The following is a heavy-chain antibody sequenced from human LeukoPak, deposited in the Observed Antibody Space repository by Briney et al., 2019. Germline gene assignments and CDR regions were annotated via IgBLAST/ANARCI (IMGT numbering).Heavy chain of an antibody. CDR1: GFTFNTYW. D-gene: IGHD3-10*01. V-gene: IGHV3-74*01. Sequence: GGSLRLSCVASGFTFNTYWKHWVRQAPGKGLVWVSRINGDGSTTSYADSVKGRFTISRSNAKNTLYLQMNSLRAEDTAVYYCVKERGLAFFDYWGQGSLVTVSS. CDR2: INGDGSTT. CDR3: VKERGLAFFDY. J-gene: IGHJ4*02.